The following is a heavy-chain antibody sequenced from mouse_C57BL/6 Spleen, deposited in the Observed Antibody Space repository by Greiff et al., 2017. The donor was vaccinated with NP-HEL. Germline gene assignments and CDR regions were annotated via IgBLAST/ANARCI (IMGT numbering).Heavy chain of an antibody. D-gene: IGHD1-1*01. CDR2: IHPSDSDT. V-gene: IGHV1-74*01. Sequence: VQLQQPGAELVKPGASVKVSRKASGYTFTSYWMHWVKQRPGQGLEWIGRIHPSDSDTNYNQKFKGKATLTVDKSSSTAYMQLSSLTSEDSAVYYCLYYGSDTAWFAYWGQGTLVTVSA. CDR3: LYYGSDTAWFAY. J-gene: IGHJ3*01. CDR1: GYTFTSYW.